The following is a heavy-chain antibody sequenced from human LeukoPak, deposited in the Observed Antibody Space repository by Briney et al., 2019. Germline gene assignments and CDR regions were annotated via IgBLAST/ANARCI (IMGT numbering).Heavy chain of an antibody. D-gene: IGHD3-10*01. CDR1: GFTFSSYA. CDR2: ISYDGSNK. CDR3: AKRVSYSSGSHFDY. J-gene: IGHJ4*02. Sequence: GGSLRLSCAASGFTFSSYAMHWVRQAPGKGLEWVAVISYDGSNKYYADSVKGRFTISRDNSKNTLYLQMNSLRAEDSAIYYCAKRVSYSSGSHFDYWGQETLVTVSS. V-gene: IGHV3-30*04.